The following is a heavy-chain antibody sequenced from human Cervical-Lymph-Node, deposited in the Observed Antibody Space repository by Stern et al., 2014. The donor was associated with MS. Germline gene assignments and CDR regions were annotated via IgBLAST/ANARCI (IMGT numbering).Heavy chain of an antibody. CDR2: IYPDDSDA. CDR1: GYNFASYW. V-gene: IGHV5-51*01. J-gene: IGHJ4*02. Sequence: EMQLVESGAEVKKPGESLKISCKGSGYNFASYWIGWVRQVPGKGLAWMGIIYPDDSDARYTPSFQGQVTMSADKSIGTAYLQWSSLKASDTAFYFCARKGTYGLDYWGQGALVTVSS. CDR3: ARKGTYGLDY. D-gene: IGHD3-10*01.